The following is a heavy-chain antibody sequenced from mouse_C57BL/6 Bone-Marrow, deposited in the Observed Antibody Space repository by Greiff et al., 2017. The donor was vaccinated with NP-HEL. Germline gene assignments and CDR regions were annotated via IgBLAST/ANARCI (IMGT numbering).Heavy chain of an antibody. Sequence: QVQLQQSGPELVKPGASVKISCKASGYAFRSSWMNWVKQRPGTGLEWIGRFYPGDGDTNYNGKFKGKATLTADKSSSTAYMQLSSLTSEDSAFYFCARGDGYYAWFAYWGQGTLVTVSA. D-gene: IGHD2-3*01. V-gene: IGHV1-82*01. CDR1: GYAFRSSW. CDR2: FYPGDGDT. CDR3: ARGDGYYAWFAY. J-gene: IGHJ3*01.